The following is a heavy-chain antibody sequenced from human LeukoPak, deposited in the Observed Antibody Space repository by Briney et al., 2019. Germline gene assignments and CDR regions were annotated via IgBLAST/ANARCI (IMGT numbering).Heavy chain of an antibody. CDR1: GYTFTSYA. D-gene: IGHD1-26*01. J-gene: IGHJ3*02. V-gene: IGHV1-69*06. Sequence: GASIKVSFKGSGYTFTSYAMNWGRQAPGPGLEWMGGIIPIFGTANYAQKFQGRVTITADKSTSTAYMELSSLRSEDTAVYYCARDGGSYVRDAFDIWGQGTMVTVSS. CDR2: IIPIFGTA. CDR3: ARDGGSYVRDAFDI.